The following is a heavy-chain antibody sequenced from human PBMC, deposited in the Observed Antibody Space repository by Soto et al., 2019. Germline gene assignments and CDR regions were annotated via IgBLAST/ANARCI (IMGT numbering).Heavy chain of an antibody. CDR2: IYWDDDK. CDR1: GFSLSTSGVG. CDR3: AHGGRLEYFDY. J-gene: IGHJ4*02. D-gene: IGHD1-1*01. V-gene: IGHV2-5*02. Sequence: QITLKESGPTLVKPTQTLTLTCTFSGFSLSTSGVGVGWIRQPPGKALEWLALIYWDDDKRYSPSLKSRLTSTKDTSKNQVVLKMTNMDPVDTATYYCAHGGRLEYFDYWGRGTLVTVSS.